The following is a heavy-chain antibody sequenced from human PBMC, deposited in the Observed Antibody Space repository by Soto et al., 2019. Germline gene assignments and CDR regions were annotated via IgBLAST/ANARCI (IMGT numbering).Heavy chain of an antibody. CDR1: GFTFSTYA. V-gene: IGHV3-23*01. D-gene: IGHD6-6*01. CDR3: AKDLGSSPPGDF. J-gene: IGHJ4*02. CDR2: ISLSGDNT. Sequence: VQVLESGGGLVQPGGSLRLSCGASGFTFSTYAMGWVRQAPGKGLEWVASISLSGDNTYYPDSVRGRFTISRDISKNTLYLQMNSLRAEDTALYYCAKDLGSSPPGDFWGQGTLVTVSS.